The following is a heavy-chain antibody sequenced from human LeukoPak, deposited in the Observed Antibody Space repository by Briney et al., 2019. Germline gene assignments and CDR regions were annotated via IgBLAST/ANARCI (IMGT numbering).Heavy chain of an antibody. CDR1: GGPISSYY. CDR3: ARDQYYYDSSARFDY. J-gene: IGHJ4*02. V-gene: IGHV4-4*07. D-gene: IGHD3-22*01. CDR2: IYTSGST. Sequence: SETLSLTCTVSGGPISSYYWSWIRQPAGKGLEWIGRIYTSGSTNYNPSLKSRVTMSVDTSKNQFSLKLSSVTAADTAVYYCARDQYYYDSSARFDYWGQGTLVTVSS.